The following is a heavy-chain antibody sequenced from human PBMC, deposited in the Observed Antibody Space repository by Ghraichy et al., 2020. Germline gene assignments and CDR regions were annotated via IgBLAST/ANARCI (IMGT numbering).Heavy chain of an antibody. D-gene: IGHD6-6*01. CDR1: EFTFSNYW. CDR2: IKPDGSEE. V-gene: IGHV3-7*01. J-gene: IGHJ4*02. CDR3: ARSTFSSADY. Sequence: GESLNISCAASEFTFSNYWMSLVRQAPGKVLELVAHIKPDGSEEFYVDSVKGLFTTCRENANNSLTLQMNSLRAEDSAVYYCARSTFSSADYWGQGTLVTVSS.